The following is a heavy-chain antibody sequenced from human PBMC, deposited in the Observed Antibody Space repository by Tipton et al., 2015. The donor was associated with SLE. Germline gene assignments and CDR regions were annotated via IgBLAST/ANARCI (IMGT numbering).Heavy chain of an antibody. Sequence: TLSLTCTVSGGSISSSSYYWGWIRQPPGKGLEWIGSIYYSGSTNYNPSLKSRVTISVDTSKNQFSLKLSSVTAADTAVYYCAREGQQLVYFDLWGRGTLVTVSS. CDR1: GGSISSSSYY. D-gene: IGHD6-13*01. J-gene: IGHJ2*01. V-gene: IGHV4-39*07. CDR2: IYYSGST. CDR3: AREGQQLVYFDL.